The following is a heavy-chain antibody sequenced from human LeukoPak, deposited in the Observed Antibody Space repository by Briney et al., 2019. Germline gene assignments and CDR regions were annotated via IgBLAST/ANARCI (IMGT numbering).Heavy chain of an antibody. J-gene: IGHJ4*02. V-gene: IGHV3-33*06. Sequence: GGSLRLSCAASGFTFSSYGMHWVRQAPGKGLEWVAVIWYDGSNKYYADSVKGRFTISRDNSKNTLYLRMNSLRAEDTAVYYCAKDSCGGDCYSGYWGQGTLVTVSS. CDR3: AKDSCGGDCYSGY. D-gene: IGHD2-21*02. CDR1: GFTFSSYG. CDR2: IWYDGSNK.